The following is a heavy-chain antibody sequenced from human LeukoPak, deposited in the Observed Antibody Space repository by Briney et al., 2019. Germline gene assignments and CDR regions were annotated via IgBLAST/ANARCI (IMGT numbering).Heavy chain of an antibody. V-gene: IGHV3-23*01. J-gene: IGHJ4*02. D-gene: IGHD6-13*01. CDR1: GFTFSSYA. Sequence: GVSLRHSCAASGFTFSSYAMSGVRQAPGKGLEWVSAISGSGGSTYYADSVKGRFTISRDNSKNTLYLQMNSLRAEDTAVYYCAKRPGFGSSWSQGTLVTVYS. CDR3: AKRPGFGSS. CDR2: ISGSGGST.